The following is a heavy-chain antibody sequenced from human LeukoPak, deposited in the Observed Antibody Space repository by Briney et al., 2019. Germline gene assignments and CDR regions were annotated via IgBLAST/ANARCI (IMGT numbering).Heavy chain of an antibody. D-gene: IGHD4-17*01. CDR1: GFTFTSYS. Sequence: EGSLRLSCAASGFTFTSYSMSWVRQAPGRGLEWVSSISSSSTYIYYADSVKGRFTISRDNAKNSLYLQMNSLRAEDTAVYYCAIDPAAVTTPSNWFDPWGQGTLVTVSS. CDR3: AIDPAAVTTPSNWFDP. V-gene: IGHV3-21*01. J-gene: IGHJ5*02. CDR2: ISSSSTYI.